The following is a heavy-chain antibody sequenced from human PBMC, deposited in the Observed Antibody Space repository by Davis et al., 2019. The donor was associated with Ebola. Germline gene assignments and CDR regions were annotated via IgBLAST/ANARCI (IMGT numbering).Heavy chain of an antibody. Sequence: GSLRLSCTVSGGSITSSDYYWGWIRQSPGKGLEWIGTFYYSGTTFYNPSLKSRITVSVDPSKNQFSLKLNSATAADTAVYYCARGNTVTGHWYFDLWGRGTLVTVSS. D-gene: IGHD4-17*01. V-gene: IGHV4-39*01. J-gene: IGHJ2*01. CDR3: ARGNTVTGHWYFDL. CDR2: FYYSGTT. CDR1: GGSITSSDYY.